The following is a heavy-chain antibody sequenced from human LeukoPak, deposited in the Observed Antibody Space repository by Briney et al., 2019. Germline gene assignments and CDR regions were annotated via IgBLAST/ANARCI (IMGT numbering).Heavy chain of an antibody. CDR2: INAGNGNT. CDR3: AKDSPQSWYEPDYYYYYGMDV. D-gene: IGHD6-13*01. J-gene: IGHJ6*02. CDR1: GYTFTSYA. V-gene: IGHV1-3*01. Sequence: ASVKVSCKASGYTFTSYAMHWVRQAPGQRLEWMGWINAGNGNTKYSQKFQGRVTITRDTSASTAYMELSSLRSEDTAVYYCAKDSPQSWYEPDYYYYYGMDVWGQGTTVTVSS.